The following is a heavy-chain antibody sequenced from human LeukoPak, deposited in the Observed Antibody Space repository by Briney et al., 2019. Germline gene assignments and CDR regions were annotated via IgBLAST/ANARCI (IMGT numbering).Heavy chain of an antibody. D-gene: IGHD3-10*01. CDR2: INPNSGGT. CDR1: GYTFTGYY. V-gene: IGHV1-2*02. Sequence: ASVKVSCKASGYTFTGYYMHWVRQAPGQGLEWMGWINPNSGGTNYAQKFQGRVTMTRDTSISTAYMELSRLRSDDTAVYYCARDHYAYYYGSGSLNYYYMDVWGKGTTVTISS. J-gene: IGHJ6*03. CDR3: ARDHYAYYYGSGSLNYYYMDV.